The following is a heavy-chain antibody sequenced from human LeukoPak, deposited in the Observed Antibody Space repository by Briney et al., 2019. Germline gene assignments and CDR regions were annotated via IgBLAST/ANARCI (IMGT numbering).Heavy chain of an antibody. J-gene: IGHJ4*02. CDR3: ARHFYSANYYFEY. CDR2: INHSGST. CDR1: GGSFSGYY. D-gene: IGHD4-11*01. Sequence: SETLSLTCAAYGGSFSGYYWSWIRQPPGKGLEWIGEINHSGSTNYNPSLKSRRTISVDTSNNQFSLKLSSVTAADTAVFYCARHFYSANYYFEYWGQGTLVTVSS. V-gene: IGHV4-34*01.